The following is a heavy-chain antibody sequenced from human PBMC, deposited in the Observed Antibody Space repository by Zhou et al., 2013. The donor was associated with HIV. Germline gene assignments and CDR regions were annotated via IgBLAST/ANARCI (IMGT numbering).Heavy chain of an antibody. D-gene: IGHD5-12*01. J-gene: IGHJ4*02. V-gene: IGHV4-38-2*02. CDR1: GYSISSGYY. CDR2: IYHSGST. Sequence: QVQLQESGPGLVKPSETLSLTCAVSGYSISSGYYWGWIRQPPGKGLEWIGSIYHSGSTYYNPSLKSRVTISVDTSKNQFSLKLSSVTAADTAVYYCARDPYRAGRVATWGQGTLGPPSP. CDR3: ARDPYRAGRVAT.